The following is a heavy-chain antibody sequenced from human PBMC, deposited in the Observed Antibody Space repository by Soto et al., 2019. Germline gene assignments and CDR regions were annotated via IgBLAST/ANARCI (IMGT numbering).Heavy chain of an antibody. CDR1: GYSFTTYG. J-gene: IGHJ6*02. CDR3: ARGGYYSGSESYPPPRYSGMDV. D-gene: IGHD3-10*01. Sequence: QVQLVQSGAEVKKPGASVKVSCKASGYSFTTYGISWVRQAPGQGLEWMGWISDYNGNTNYEKKFQGRVTMTTDTPPGTAYMGLKSLGSDDPAVYYCARGGYYSGSESYPPPRYSGMDVWGQGTTVTVS. V-gene: IGHV1-18*01. CDR2: ISDYNGNT.